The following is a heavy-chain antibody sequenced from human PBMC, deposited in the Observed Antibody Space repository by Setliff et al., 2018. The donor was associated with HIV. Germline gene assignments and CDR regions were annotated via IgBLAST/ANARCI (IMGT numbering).Heavy chain of an antibody. CDR1: GYTFTNYG. CDR2: ISPYNGKT. D-gene: IGHD2-8*02. CDR3: AAMGGGVGPSSGVAFDY. J-gene: IGHJ4*02. V-gene: IGHV1-18*01. Sequence: ASVKISCKASGYTFTNYGICWVRQAPGRGLEWMGWISPYNGKTKNDDKVQGRVTMAADTSTDTAYMGLSSLRSEDTAVYYCAAMGGGVGPSSGVAFDYWGQGILVTVSS.